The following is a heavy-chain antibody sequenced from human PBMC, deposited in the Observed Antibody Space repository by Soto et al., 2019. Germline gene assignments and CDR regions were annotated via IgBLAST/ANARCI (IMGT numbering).Heavy chain of an antibody. D-gene: IGHD6-19*01. CDR2: IYHSGST. CDR1: GGSISSSNW. J-gene: IGHJ6*02. CDR3: AHSSGWYSDYYYGMDV. Sequence: SETLSLTCTVSGGSISSSNWWSWVLQPPGKGLECIGEIYHSGSTNYNPSLKSRVTISVDKSKNQFSLKLSSVTAADTAVYYCAHSSGWYSDYYYGMDVWGQGTTVTVSS. V-gene: IGHV4-4*02.